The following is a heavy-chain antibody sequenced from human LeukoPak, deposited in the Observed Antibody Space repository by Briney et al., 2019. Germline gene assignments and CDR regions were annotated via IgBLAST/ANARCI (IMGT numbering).Heavy chain of an antibody. CDR1: GFTFSDYY. D-gene: IGHD3-3*01. J-gene: IGHJ4*02. V-gene: IGHV3-11*04. CDR2: ISSSGSTI. Sequence: GGSLRLSCAASGFTFSDYYMSWIRQAPGKGLEWVSYISSSGSTIYYADSVKGRFTISRDNAKNSLYLQMNSLRAEDTAVYYCARVFNYDFWSGPFLGYWGQGTLVTVSS. CDR3: ARVFNYDFWSGPFLGY.